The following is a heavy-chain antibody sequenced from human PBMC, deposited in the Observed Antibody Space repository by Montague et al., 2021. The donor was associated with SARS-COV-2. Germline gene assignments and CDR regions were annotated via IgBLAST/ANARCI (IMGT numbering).Heavy chain of an antibody. CDR2: IYCGGAV. CDR1: GGSITGYY. V-gene: IGHV4-59*01. Sequence: SETLSLTCTVSGGSITGYYWSWLRRSPGKGLEWIAYIYCGGAVNYNPSLGSRVTISTDTSKNQLPLKLNSVTAADTAVYYCVRDHPYGGPRGAYDIWGQGTVVTVSS. CDR3: VRDHPYGGPRGAYDI. D-gene: IGHD4-23*01. J-gene: IGHJ3*02.